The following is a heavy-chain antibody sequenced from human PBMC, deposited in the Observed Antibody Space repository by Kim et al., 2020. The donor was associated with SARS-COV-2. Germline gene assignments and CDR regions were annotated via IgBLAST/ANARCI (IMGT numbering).Heavy chain of an antibody. Sequence: SETLSLTCTVSGGSISSYYWSWIRQPPGKGLEWIGYIYYSGSTNYNPSLKSRVTISVDTSTNRFSLKLSSVTAADTAVYYCARDRRGDQYYYYYGMDVWGQGTTVTVSS. CDR1: GGSISSYY. V-gene: IGHV4-59*01. CDR3: ARDRRGDQYYYYYGMDV. D-gene: IGHD4-17*01. J-gene: IGHJ6*02. CDR2: IYYSGST.